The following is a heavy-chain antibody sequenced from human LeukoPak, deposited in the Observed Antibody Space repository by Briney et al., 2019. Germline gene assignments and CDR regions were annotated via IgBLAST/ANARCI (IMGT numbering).Heavy chain of an antibody. D-gene: IGHD3-22*01. CDR2: IIPIFGTA. CDR3: ATNYDSSGYYGY. V-gene: IGHV1-69*05. Sequence: SVKVSCKASGGTFSSYAISWVRQAPGQGLEWMGRIIPIFGTANYAQKFQGRVTITTDESTSTSYMELSSLRSEDTAVYYCATNYDSSGYYGYWGQGTLVTVSS. CDR1: GGTFSSYA. J-gene: IGHJ4*02.